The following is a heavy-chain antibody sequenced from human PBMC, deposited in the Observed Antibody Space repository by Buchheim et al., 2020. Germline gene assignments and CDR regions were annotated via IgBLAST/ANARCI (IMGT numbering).Heavy chain of an antibody. V-gene: IGHV3-33*01. CDR1: GFTFSSYG. CDR2: IWYDGSNK. J-gene: IGHJ4*02. Sequence: QVQLVESGGGVVQPGRSLRLSCAASGFTFSSYGMHWVRQAPGKGLEWVALIWYDGSNKYYPDSVKGRFTISRDNSKITLYLQMNSLRAEDTAVYYCARGTGYCSSTSCSNFDYWGQGTL. CDR3: ARGTGYCSSTSCSNFDY. D-gene: IGHD2-2*01.